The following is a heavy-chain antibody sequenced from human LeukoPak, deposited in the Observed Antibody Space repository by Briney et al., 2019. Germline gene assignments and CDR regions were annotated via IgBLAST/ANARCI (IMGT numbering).Heavy chain of an antibody. V-gene: IGHV3-7*03. J-gene: IGHJ4*02. CDR3: AKDLNYYDSSGYYPDPFDY. CDR1: GFTFSSYW. D-gene: IGHD3-22*01. CDR2: IKQDGTEK. Sequence: GGSLRLSCAASGFTFSSYWMSWVRQAPGKGLEWVANIKQDGTEKYYVDSVKGRFTISRDNAKNSLYLQMSSLRAEDTAVYYCAKDLNYYDSSGYYPDPFDYWGQGTLVTVSS.